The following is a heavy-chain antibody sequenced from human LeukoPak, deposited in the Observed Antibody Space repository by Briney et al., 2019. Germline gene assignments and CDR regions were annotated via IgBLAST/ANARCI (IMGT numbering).Heavy chain of an antibody. J-gene: IGHJ4*02. CDR1: GASISSSFYY. D-gene: IGHD3-10*01. CDR2: IYYSGST. CDR3: ARHYYGSGRRDY. Sequence: SETLSLTCTVSGASISSSFYYWGWIRQPPGKGLEWFGSIYYSGSTYYNPSLKSRVTISVDTSKNQFSLKLTSVTAADTALYYCARHYYGSGRRDYWGQETLVTVSS. V-gene: IGHV4-39*01.